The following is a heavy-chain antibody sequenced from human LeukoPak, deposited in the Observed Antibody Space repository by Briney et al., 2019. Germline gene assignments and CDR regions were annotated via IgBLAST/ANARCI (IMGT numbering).Heavy chain of an antibody. V-gene: IGHV3-23*01. CDR1: GFNFRAYW. Sequence: PGGSLRLSCTTSGFNFRAYWMGWVRQAPGKGLEWVSAISGSGGSTYYADSVKGRFTISRDNSKNTLYLQMNSLRAEDTAVYYCAKDSPPDYGDYDYWGQGTLVTVSS. J-gene: IGHJ4*02. CDR3: AKDSPPDYGDYDY. D-gene: IGHD4-17*01. CDR2: ISGSGGST.